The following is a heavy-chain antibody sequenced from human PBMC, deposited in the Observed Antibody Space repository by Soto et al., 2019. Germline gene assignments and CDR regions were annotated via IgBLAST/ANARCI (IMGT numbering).Heavy chain of an antibody. V-gene: IGHV3-53*01. CDR2: IYSDGRT. J-gene: IGHJ6*02. Sequence: EVQLVESGGGLIQPGGSLRLSCAASGFIVSSHYMSWVRQAPGKGLEWVSVIYSDGRTYYADSVKGRFTISRDSSITALHLRLNGLRNEDTAVYYCSRARPIGVWGRGTAVTVSS. CDR3: SRARPIGV. CDR1: GFIVSSHY.